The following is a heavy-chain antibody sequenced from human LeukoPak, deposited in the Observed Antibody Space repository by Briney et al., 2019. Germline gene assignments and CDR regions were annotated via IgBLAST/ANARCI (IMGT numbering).Heavy chain of an antibody. J-gene: IGHJ4*02. D-gene: IGHD3-22*01. CDR3: ARTTRYYDSSGCFDF. Sequence: SETLSLTCTVSGGSVSSGSYYWSWIRQPPGKGLEWIGYIYYSGSTNYNPSLKSRVTILVDTSKNQFSLKLSSVTAADTAVYYCARTTRYYDSSGCFDFWGQGTLVTVSS. CDR2: IYYSGST. CDR1: GGSVSSGSYY. V-gene: IGHV4-61*01.